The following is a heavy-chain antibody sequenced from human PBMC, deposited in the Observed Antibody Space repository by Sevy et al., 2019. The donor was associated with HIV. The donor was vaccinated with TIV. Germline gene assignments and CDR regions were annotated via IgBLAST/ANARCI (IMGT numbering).Heavy chain of an antibody. CDR1: GFTFSSYS. Sequence: GGSLRLSCAASGFTFSSYSMNWVRQAPGKGLEWVSSISSSSSYIYYEDSVKGRFTISRDNAKNSLYLQMHRLRAEDTAVYYGARDGLRLAVAGTHVDAFDIWGQGTMVTVSS. D-gene: IGHD6-19*01. CDR2: ISSSSSYI. J-gene: IGHJ3*02. CDR3: ARDGLRLAVAGTHVDAFDI. V-gene: IGHV3-21*01.